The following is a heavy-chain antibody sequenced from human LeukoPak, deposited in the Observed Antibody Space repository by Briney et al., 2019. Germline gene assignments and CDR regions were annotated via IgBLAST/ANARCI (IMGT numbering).Heavy chain of an antibody. V-gene: IGHV4-59*08. CDR2: IYYSGST. J-gene: IGHJ4*01. CDR1: GGSISSYY. CDR3: ARHMGLGYTYFYPYFDY. Sequence: PSETLSLTCTVSGGSISSYYWSWIRQPPGKGLEWIGYIYYSGSTNYNPSLKSRVTISVDTSKNQFSLKLSSVTAADTAVYYCARHMGLGYTYFYPYFDYWGQGTPVTVSS. D-gene: IGHD1-1*01.